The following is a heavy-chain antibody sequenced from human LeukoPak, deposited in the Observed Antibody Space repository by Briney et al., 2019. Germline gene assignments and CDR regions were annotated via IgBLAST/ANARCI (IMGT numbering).Heavy chain of an antibody. CDR1: GGSISSYY. D-gene: IGHD2-15*01. V-gene: IGHV4-59*01. Sequence: SETLSLTCTVSGGSISSYYWSWIRQAPGKGLEWIGYIYYSGSTTYNPSLKSRVTISVDTSKNQFSLKLSSVTAADTAVYFCARCVRSGDIRFDFWGQGALVTVSS. J-gene: IGHJ4*02. CDR3: ARCVRSGDIRFDF. CDR2: IYYSGST.